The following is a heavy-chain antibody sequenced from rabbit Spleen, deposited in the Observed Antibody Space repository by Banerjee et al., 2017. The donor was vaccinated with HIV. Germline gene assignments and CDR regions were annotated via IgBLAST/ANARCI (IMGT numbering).Heavy chain of an antibody. V-gene: IGHV1S40*01. Sequence: QSLEESGGDLVKPGASLTLTCTASGVSFSISSYMCWVRQAPGKGLEWIACINTATGKAVYANWAKGRFTISKSSSTTVTLQMNSLTAADTATYFCVREAGYGGYGDGNLWGQGTLVTVS. CDR1: GVSFSISSY. CDR3: VREAGYGGYGDGNL. D-gene: IGHD6-1*01. J-gene: IGHJ4*01. CDR2: INTATGKA.